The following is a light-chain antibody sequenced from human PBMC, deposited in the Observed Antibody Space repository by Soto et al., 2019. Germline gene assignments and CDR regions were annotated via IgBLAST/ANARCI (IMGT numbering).Light chain of an antibody. V-gene: IGLV1-51*02. CDR3: GTWDNGLSAVV. CDR1: DSNIWYNS. CDR2: END. J-gene: IGLJ2*01. Sequence: QSVLTQPPSVSAAPGQKITISCSGSDSNIWYNSVSWYQQLPGTAPKLLISENDERPSGLPDRFSASKSGTSATLGITGLQTGDEATYFCGTWDNGLSAVVFGGGTKVTVL.